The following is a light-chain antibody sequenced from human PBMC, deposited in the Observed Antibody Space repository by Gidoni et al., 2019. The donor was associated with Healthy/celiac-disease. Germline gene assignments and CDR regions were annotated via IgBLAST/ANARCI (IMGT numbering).Light chain of an antibody. J-gene: IGLJ2*01. CDR1: SRDVGGYNY. CDR3: SSYTTSSTPVV. CDR2: EVS. V-gene: IGLV2-14*01. Sequence: QSALTPPASVSGSPGQSITISCTGTSRDVGGYNYVSWYQQHPGIAPNLMIYEVSNRPSGVSNRFSGSKSGNTASLTISGLQAEDEADYYCSSYTTSSTPVVFGGGTKLTVL.